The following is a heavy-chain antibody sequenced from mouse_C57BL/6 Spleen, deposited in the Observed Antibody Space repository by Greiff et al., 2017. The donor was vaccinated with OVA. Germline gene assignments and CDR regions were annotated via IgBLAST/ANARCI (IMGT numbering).Heavy chain of an antibody. Sequence: FQLQQSGPELVKPGASVKISCKASGYAFSSSWMNWVKQRPGKGLEWIGRIYPGDGDTNYNGKFKGKATLTADKSSSTAYMQLSSLTSEDSAVYFCARGYSNYPFAYWGQGTLVTVSA. CDR2: IYPGDGDT. J-gene: IGHJ3*01. V-gene: IGHV1-82*01. CDR3: ARGYSNYPFAY. D-gene: IGHD2-5*01. CDR1: GYAFSSSW.